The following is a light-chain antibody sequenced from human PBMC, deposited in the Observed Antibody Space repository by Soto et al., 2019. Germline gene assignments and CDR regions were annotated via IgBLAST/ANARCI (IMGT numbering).Light chain of an antibody. CDR2: GAS. V-gene: IGKV3-15*01. J-gene: IGKJ4*01. CDR1: QSVNSN. Sequence: EIGMSQSPSTLSVSTGERATLSCRASQSVNSNLAWYQQKPGQAPRLLIYGASTRATGIPARFSGSGSGTEFTLTISSLQSEDFAIYYCQPYNNWPLTFGGGTKVDI. CDR3: QPYNNWPLT.